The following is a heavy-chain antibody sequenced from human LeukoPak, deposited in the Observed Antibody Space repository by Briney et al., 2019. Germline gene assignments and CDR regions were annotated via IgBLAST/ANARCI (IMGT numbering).Heavy chain of an antibody. CDR3: ATGVRAIPIYY. CDR1: GASFSSFG. CDR2: IIPIFGLP. Sequence: GASVKVSCKASGASFSSFGISWVRQAPGQGLEWMGGIIPIFGLPNYAQKFQGRLTLTTDESTSTAYMELSSLRSDDTAVFYCATGVRAIPIYYWGQGTLVTVSS. V-gene: IGHV1-69*05. J-gene: IGHJ4*02. D-gene: IGHD2-21*01.